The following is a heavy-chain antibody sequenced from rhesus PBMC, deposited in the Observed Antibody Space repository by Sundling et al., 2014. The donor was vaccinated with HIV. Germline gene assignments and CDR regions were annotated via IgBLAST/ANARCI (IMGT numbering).Heavy chain of an antibody. CDR1: GGSISSSNW. J-gene: IGHJ4*01. V-gene: IGHV4-65*02. Sequence: QVQLQESGPGLVKPSETLSLTCAVSGGSISSSNWWSWIHQPPGKGLEWIGSISGNSASTYYNPSLKNRVTISKDTSKNQFSLKLTSVTAADTAVYYCAREPDYEYSEPYYWGQGVLVTVSS. CDR2: ISGNSAST. CDR3: AREPDYEYSEPYY. D-gene: IGHD4-23*01.